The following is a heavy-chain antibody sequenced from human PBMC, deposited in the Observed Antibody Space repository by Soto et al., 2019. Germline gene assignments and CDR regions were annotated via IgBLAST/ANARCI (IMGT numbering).Heavy chain of an antibody. Sequence: QVQLVQAGAEVKKPGASVKVSCKASGYTFTSYGISWVRQAPGQGLEWLGWISAYNGNTNYAQKLQGRVTMTTDTSTSTAYMELRSLRSDDTAVYYCASSAYCSGGICYRYAFYIWGQGTMVTVSS. CDR1: GYTFTSYG. J-gene: IGHJ3*02. V-gene: IGHV1-18*01. CDR3: ASSAYCSGGICYRYAFYI. CDR2: ISAYNGNT. D-gene: IGHD2-15*01.